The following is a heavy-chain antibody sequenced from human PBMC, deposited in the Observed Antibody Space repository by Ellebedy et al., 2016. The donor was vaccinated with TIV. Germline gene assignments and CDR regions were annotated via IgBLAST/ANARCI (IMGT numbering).Heavy chain of an antibody. CDR2: IYSGGST. D-gene: IGHD3-10*01. CDR3: ARSLDGRFGELTLDY. Sequence: GESLKIPCAASGFTVSSNYMSWVRQAPGKGLEWVSVIYSGGSTYYADSVKGRFTISRHNSKTTLYLQMNSLRAEDTAVYYCARSLDGRFGELTLDYWGQGTLVTVSS. V-gene: IGHV3-53*04. CDR1: GFTVSSNY. J-gene: IGHJ4*02.